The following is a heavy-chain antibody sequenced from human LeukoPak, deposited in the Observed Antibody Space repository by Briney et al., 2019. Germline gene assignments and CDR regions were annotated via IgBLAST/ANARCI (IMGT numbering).Heavy chain of an antibody. V-gene: IGHV3-30*18. CDR3: AKNRWLATTFNDAFDI. CDR1: GFTFRRYG. CDR2: ISYDGSSK. J-gene: IGHJ3*02. D-gene: IGHD5-12*01. Sequence: GGYLRLYCAASGFTFRRYGMHWVRPAPVKGLEWVAVISYDGSSKYYADSVQGRFNICQDNYKNTQYLQMHSPRAEDTAVYYCAKNRWLATTFNDAFDIWGQGTMVTVSS.